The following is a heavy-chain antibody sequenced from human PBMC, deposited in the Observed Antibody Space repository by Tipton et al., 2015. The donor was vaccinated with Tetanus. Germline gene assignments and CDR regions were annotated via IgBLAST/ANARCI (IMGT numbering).Heavy chain of an antibody. CDR3: VRGPHRAAPDAY. V-gene: IGHV3-7*01. Sequence: SLRLSCAGSGFTFSDHWMSWVRQVPGKGLEWVANIKEDGSEKFYVDSAKGRFTFSRDNGKNSLYLQMNSLRVEDTAVYYCVRGPHRAAPDAYWGQGTLVIVSS. D-gene: IGHD6-13*01. CDR2: IKEDGSEK. J-gene: IGHJ4*02. CDR1: GFTFSDHW.